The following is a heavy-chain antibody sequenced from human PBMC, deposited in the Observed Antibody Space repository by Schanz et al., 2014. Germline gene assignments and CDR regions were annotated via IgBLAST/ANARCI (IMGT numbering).Heavy chain of an antibody. CDR3: AKDSTHIDIVLVPTAIDY. Sequence: VQLVESGGGVVQPGGSLRLSCAVSGFTVSSNHMSWVRQAPGKGLEWVSVIYSGIGAYYADSVKDRFTVSRDNSKNTVYLQMNRLRAEDTAVYYCAKDSTHIDIVLVPTAIDYWGQGTLVTGSS. CDR1: GFTVSSNH. J-gene: IGHJ4*02. D-gene: IGHD2-2*01. V-gene: IGHV3-66*01. CDR2: IYSGIGA.